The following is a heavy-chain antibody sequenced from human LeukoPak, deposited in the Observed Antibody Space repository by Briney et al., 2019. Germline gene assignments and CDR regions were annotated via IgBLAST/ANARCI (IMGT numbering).Heavy chain of an antibody. D-gene: IGHD2-2*01. CDR3: ARGDNIVVVPAAPDY. Sequence: GGSLRISCAASGFTFSSYAMHRGRQGPGKGLGWVAVLSYDGSNKYYADSVKGRFTISRDNSKNTLYLQMNSLRAEDTAVYYCARGDNIVVVPAAPDYWGQGTLVTVSS. J-gene: IGHJ4*02. CDR1: GFTFSSYA. V-gene: IGHV3-30*04. CDR2: LSYDGSNK.